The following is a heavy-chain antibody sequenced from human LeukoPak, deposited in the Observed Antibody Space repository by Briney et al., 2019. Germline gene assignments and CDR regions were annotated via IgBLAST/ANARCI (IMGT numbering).Heavy chain of an antibody. CDR3: ARGWLARNVDAFDI. J-gene: IGHJ3*02. V-gene: IGHV1-3*01. CDR1: GYTFTTYA. Sequence: ASVKVSCKASGYTFTTYAVHWVRQAPGQRLEWMGWIVAGNGNTKYSQKLQGRVTITRDTAASTVYMELTSLRSEDTAVYYCARGWLARNVDAFDIWGQGTMVTVSS. D-gene: IGHD1-14*01. CDR2: IVAGNGNT.